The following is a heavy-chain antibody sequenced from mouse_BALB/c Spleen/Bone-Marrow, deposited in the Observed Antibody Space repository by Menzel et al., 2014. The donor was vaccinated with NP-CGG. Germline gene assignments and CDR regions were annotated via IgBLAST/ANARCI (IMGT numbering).Heavy chain of an antibody. CDR2: ISYSGGT. CDR3: ARTHYYGWFDS. CDR1: GDSITSGY. J-gene: IGHJ2*01. D-gene: IGHD1-2*01. Sequence: EVQVVESGPSLVRPSQTLSLTCSVTGDSITSGYWNWIRTFPGNKLEYMGFISYSGGTYYNPSLRSRISITRDTSKNQYYLQLNSVTTEDTATYFCARTHYYGWFDSWGQGTTLTVSS. V-gene: IGHV3-8*02.